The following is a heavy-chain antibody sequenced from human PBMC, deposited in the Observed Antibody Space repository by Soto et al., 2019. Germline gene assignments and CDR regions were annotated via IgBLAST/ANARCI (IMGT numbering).Heavy chain of an antibody. CDR2: IYYSGST. CDR3: ARRPITIFGVVSSFDY. D-gene: IGHD3-3*01. V-gene: IGHV4-39*01. Sequence: QLQLQESGPGLVKPSETLSLTCTVSGGSISSSSYYWGWIRQPPGKGLGWIGTIYYSGSTYYNPSLKSRVTISVDTSKNQFSLKLSSVTAADTAVYYCARRPITIFGVVSSFDYWGQGTLVTVSS. J-gene: IGHJ4*02. CDR1: GGSISSSSYY.